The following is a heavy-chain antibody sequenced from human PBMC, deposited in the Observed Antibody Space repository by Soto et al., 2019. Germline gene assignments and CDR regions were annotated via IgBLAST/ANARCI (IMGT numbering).Heavy chain of an antibody. J-gene: IGHJ2*01. V-gene: IGHV3-23*01. D-gene: IGHD2-21*01. CDR2: ISASGGSP. CDR3: AKHSRGDGWQPFDL. Sequence: EVQLLESGGGLVQPGGSLRLSCAASGFTFSSSAMTWVRQAPGKGLEWVATISASGGSPYYTDSVKGRFTISRDNSKNTLSLQMNSLRAEDTAVYYCAKHSRGDGWQPFDLWGRGTLVTVSP. CDR1: GFTFSSSA.